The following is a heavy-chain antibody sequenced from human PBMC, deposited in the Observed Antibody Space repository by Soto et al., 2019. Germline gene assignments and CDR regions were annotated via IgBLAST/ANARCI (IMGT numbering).Heavy chain of an antibody. D-gene: IGHD3-16*01. CDR1: GGTFSSYT. CDR2: IIPILGIA. CDR3: SNHVNPRGRLAFDI. J-gene: IGHJ3*02. V-gene: IGHV1-69*02. Sequence: QVQLVQSGAEVKKPGSSVKVSCKASGGTFSSYTISWVRQAPGQGLEWMGRIIPILGIANYAQKFQGRVTITADKSTSTAYMELSSLRSEDTAVYYCSNHVNPRGRLAFDIWGQGTMVTVSS.